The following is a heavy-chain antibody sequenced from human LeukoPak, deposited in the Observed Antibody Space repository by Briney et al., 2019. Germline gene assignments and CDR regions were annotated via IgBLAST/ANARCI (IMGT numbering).Heavy chain of an antibody. CDR2: IVVGSGNT. Sequence: SVKVSCKASGFTFTSSAVQWVRQARGQRLEWIGWIVVGSGNTNYAQKFQGRVTMTRDTSTSTVYMELSSLRSEDTAVYYCARAGEYQSTHDYWGQGTLVTVSS. J-gene: IGHJ4*02. D-gene: IGHD2-2*01. CDR3: ARAGEYQSTHDY. V-gene: IGHV1-58*01. CDR1: GFTFTSSA.